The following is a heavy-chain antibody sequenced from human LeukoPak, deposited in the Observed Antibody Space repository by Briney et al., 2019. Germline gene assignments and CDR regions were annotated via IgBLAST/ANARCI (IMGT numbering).Heavy chain of an antibody. V-gene: IGHV3-30*03. CDR1: GFTLSNYG. J-gene: IGHJ4*02. CDR3: ASTDLNHAILSGYFEC. D-gene: IGHD3-9*01. Sequence: PGRSLRLSCTASGFTLSNYGMHCVRQAPGKGLEWGAVLSNDATNKYYADSVKGRFTISRDNSKNTLYLQMNSLRAADTAVYYCASTDLNHAILSGYFECWGQGTLLTVSS. CDR2: LSNDATNK.